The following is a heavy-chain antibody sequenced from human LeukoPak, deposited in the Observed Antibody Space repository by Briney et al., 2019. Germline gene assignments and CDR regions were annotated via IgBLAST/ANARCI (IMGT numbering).Heavy chain of an antibody. CDR2: INSDGSST. CDR1: GFTFRSYW. Sequence: GGSLRLSCAASGFTFRSYWMHWVRQAPGKGLVWVSRINSDGSSTSYADSVKDRFTISRDNAKNTLYLQMNSLRAEDTAVYYCARDPGYSSILDYWGQGTLVTVSS. D-gene: IGHD6-13*01. CDR3: ARDPGYSSILDY. J-gene: IGHJ4*02. V-gene: IGHV3-74*01.